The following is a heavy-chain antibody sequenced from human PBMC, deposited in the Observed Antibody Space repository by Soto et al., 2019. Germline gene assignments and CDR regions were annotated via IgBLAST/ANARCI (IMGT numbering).Heavy chain of an antibody. J-gene: IGHJ4*02. CDR2: INHSGST. V-gene: IGHV4-34*01. D-gene: IGHD3-9*01. Sequence: SETLSLTCAVYGGSFSGYYWSWIRQPPGKGLEWIGEINHSGSTNYNPSLKSRVTISVDTSKNQFSLKLSSVTAADTAVYYCARGWHRSWDILTGYYFDYWGQGTLVTVSS. CDR1: GGSFSGYY. CDR3: ARGWHRSWDILTGYYFDY.